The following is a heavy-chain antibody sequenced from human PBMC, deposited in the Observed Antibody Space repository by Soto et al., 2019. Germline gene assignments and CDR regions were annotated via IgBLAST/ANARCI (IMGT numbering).Heavy chain of an antibody. V-gene: IGHV4-31*03. J-gene: IGHJ4*02. CDR2: IYYSGST. CDR1: GGSISSGGYY. Sequence: PSETLSLTCTVSGGSISSGGYYWSWIRQHPGKGLEWIGYIYYSGSTYYNPSLKSRVTISVDTSKNQFSLKLSSVTAADTAAYYCARVGYYYDSSGRTRPFDYWGQGTLVTVSS. CDR3: ARVGYYYDSSGRTRPFDY. D-gene: IGHD3-22*01.